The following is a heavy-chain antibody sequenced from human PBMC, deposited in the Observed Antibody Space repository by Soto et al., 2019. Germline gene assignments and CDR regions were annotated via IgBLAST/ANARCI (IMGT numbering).Heavy chain of an antibody. V-gene: IGHV3-53*01. Sequence: DVQLVESGGGLIQPGGSLRLSCAAFGLTVSGKYYMAWLRHAPGKGLEWLSGLYDLDGTYYADSVKGRFITSRDSSKNIVYLQINDRRPDDTAVYYCASWHLREHAYDVWGKGTTVTVSS. CDR3: ASWHLREHAYDV. J-gene: IGHJ3*01. CDR2: LYDLDGT. D-gene: IGHD4-17*01. CDR1: GLTVSGKYY.